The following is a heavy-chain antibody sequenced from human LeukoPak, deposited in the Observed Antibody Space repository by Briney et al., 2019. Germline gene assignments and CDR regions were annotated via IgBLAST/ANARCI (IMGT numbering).Heavy chain of an antibody. CDR3: ARESYRPGIAADFDY. CDR1: GFTFSSYG. J-gene: IGHJ4*02. V-gene: IGHV3-33*01. D-gene: IGHD6-13*01. CDR2: IWYDGSNK. Sequence: PGRSLRLSCAASGFTFSSYGMHWVRQAPGKGLEWVAVIWYDGSNKYYADSVKGRFTISRDNSKNTLYLQMNSLRAEDTAVYYCARESYRPGIAADFDYWGQGTLVTVSS.